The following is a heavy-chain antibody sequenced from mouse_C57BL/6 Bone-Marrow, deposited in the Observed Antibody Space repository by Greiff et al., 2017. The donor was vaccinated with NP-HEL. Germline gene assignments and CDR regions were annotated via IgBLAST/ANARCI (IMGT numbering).Heavy chain of an antibody. CDR1: GYTFTDYY. V-gene: IGHV1-26*01. CDR3: ARATYYDYDGAMDY. D-gene: IGHD2-4*01. J-gene: IGHJ4*01. Sequence: EVQLPQSWPELVKPGASVKIFCKASGYTFTDYYLNWGKQSPGKSLEWIGDINPNNGGTSYNQKFKGKATLTVDKSSSTAYMELRSLTSEDSAVYYCARATYYDYDGAMDYWGQGTSVTVSS. CDR2: INPNNGGT.